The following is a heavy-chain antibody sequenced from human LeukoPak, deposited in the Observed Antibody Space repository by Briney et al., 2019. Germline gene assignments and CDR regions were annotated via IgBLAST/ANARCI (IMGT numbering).Heavy chain of an antibody. V-gene: IGHV1-69*04. CDR2: IIPILGIA. D-gene: IGHD2-15*01. CDR1: GGTFSSYA. J-gene: IGHJ4*02. Sequence: ASVKVSYKASGGTFSSYAISWVRHVPGQGLEWMGRIIPILGIANYAQKFQGRVTITADKSTSTAYMELSSLRSEDTAVYYCASGSGALRVRPFDYWGQGTLVTVSS. CDR3: ASGSGALRVRPFDY.